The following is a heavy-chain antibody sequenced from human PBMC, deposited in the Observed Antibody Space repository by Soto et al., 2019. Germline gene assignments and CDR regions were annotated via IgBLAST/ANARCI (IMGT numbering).Heavy chain of an antibody. D-gene: IGHD2-2*01. CDR3: AREGMYQNYYYSGMDV. CDR1: GFTFSSFW. J-gene: IGHJ6*02. Sequence: EVQLLESGGGLVQPGGSLRLSCAASGFTFSSFWMSWVRQAPGKGLEWVANIKEDGSEKYYVDSVKGRFTISRDNAMNSLYLQMNSMRAEDTAVYDCAREGMYQNYYYSGMDVCGQGTTVTVSS. V-gene: IGHV3-7*04. CDR2: IKEDGSEK.